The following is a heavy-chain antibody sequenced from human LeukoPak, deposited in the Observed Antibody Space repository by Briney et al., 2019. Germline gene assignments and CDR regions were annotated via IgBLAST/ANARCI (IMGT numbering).Heavy chain of an antibody. CDR1: GYTFTSYG. D-gene: IGHD3-22*01. CDR2: ISAYNGHT. CDR3: ARDSSGFPRDASDY. Sequence: ASVKASCKASGYTFTSYGINWVRQAPGQGLEWMGWISAYNGHTNYAQKLRGRVTMTTDTSTSTAHMELRSLRSDDTAVYFCARDSSGFPRDASDYWGQGTLVTVSS. J-gene: IGHJ4*02. V-gene: IGHV1-18*01.